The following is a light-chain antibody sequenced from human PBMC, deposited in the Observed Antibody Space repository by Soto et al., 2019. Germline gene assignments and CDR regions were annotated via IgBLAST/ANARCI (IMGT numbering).Light chain of an antibody. V-gene: IGKV1-39*01. CDR1: DSIDRY. Sequence: DIQMTQSPSSLSAFVGDTVTITCRATDSIDRYLNWYQQKPGQAPRVLITAASTLQSGVPSRFSGSGSGTDFTLTINNLQPEDFATYYCQRTYNAPFTFGPGPKVAIK. J-gene: IGKJ3*01. CDR2: AAS. CDR3: QRTYNAPFT.